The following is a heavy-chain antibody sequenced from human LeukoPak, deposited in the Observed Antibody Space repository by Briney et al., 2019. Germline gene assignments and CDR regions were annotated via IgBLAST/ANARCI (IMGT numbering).Heavy chain of an antibody. V-gene: IGHV4-34*01. CDR2: INHSGST. Sequence: NPSETLSLTCAVYGGSFSGYYWSWIRQPPGKGLEWIGEINHSGSTNYNPSPKSRVTISVDTSKNQFSLKLSSVTAADTAVYYCARGQERVLRFLEWLPSGWFDPWGQGTLVTVSS. CDR3: ARGQERVLRFLEWLPSGWFDP. J-gene: IGHJ5*02. CDR1: GGSFSGYY. D-gene: IGHD3-3*01.